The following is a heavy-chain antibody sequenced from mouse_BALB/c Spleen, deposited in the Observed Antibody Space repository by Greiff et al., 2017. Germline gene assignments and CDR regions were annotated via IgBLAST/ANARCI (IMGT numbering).Heavy chain of an antibody. V-gene: IGHV7-3*02. CDR1: GFTFTDYY. D-gene: IGHD1-1*01. J-gene: IGHJ2*01. Sequence: EVKLVESGGGLVQPGGSLRLSCATSGFTFTDYYMSWVRQPPGKALEWLGFIRNKANGYTTEYSASVKGRFTISRDNSQSILYLQMNTLRAEDSAPYYCARDIWGYYGRGHDYWGQGTTLTVSS. CDR2: IRNKANGYTT. CDR3: ARDIWGYYGRGHDY.